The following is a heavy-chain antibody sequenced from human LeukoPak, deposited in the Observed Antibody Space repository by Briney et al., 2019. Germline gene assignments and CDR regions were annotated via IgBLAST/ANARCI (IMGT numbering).Heavy chain of an antibody. J-gene: IGHJ4*02. CDR1: GFTFSSYG. CDR3: AKDPLYYDSSGYYDY. V-gene: IGHV3-30*18. Sequence: PGGALRLSCAASGFTFSSYGIHWVREAPGKGLGWGGVISYDGSNKYYADSVKGRFTISRDNSKNTLYLQMNSLRAEDTAVYYCAKDPLYYDSSGYYDYWGQGTLVTVSS. D-gene: IGHD3-22*01. CDR2: ISYDGSNK.